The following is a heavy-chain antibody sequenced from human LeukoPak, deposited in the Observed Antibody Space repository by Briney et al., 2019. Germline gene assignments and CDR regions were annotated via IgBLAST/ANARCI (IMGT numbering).Heavy chain of an antibody. CDR3: TTDSGPGRWALRWYGFDY. CDR2: IKSKTDGGTT. V-gene: IGHV3-15*01. D-gene: IGHD2-15*01. J-gene: IGHJ4*02. CDR1: GFTFSNAW. Sequence: NPGGSLRLSCAASGFTFSNAWMTWIRQAPGKGLEWVGRIKSKTDGGTTDYAEPVKGRFTISRDDSKNTLYLQMNSLKTEDTAVYYCTTDSGPGRWALRWYGFDYWGQGTLVTVSS.